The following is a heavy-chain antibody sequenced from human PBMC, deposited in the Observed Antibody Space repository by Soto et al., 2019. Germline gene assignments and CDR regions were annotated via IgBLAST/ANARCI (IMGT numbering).Heavy chain of an antibody. J-gene: IGHJ5*02. V-gene: IGHV4-31*03. D-gene: IGHD6-6*01. Sequence: QVQLQESGPGLVKPSQTLSLTCTVSGGSISSGGYYWSWIRQHPGKGLEWIGYIYYSGSTYYNPSLKSRVTISVDTSKNQFSLKLSSVTAADTAVYYCARVFPWRAARPWNWFDPWGQGTLVTVSS. CDR3: ARVFPWRAARPWNWFDP. CDR1: GGSISSGGYY. CDR2: IYYSGST.